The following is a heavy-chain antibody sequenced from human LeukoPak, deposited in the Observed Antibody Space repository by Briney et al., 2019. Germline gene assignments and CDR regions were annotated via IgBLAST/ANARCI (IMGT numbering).Heavy chain of an antibody. Sequence: ASVKVSCKASGYTFTSYDINWVRQATGQGLEWMGWINPNSGGTNYAQKFQGRVTMTRDTSISTAYMELSRLRSDDTAVYYCARDTGYSGSYKFWFDPWGQGTLVTVSS. CDR3: ARDTGYSGSYKFWFDP. D-gene: IGHD1-26*01. CDR2: INPNSGGT. V-gene: IGHV1-2*02. CDR1: GYTFTSYD. J-gene: IGHJ5*02.